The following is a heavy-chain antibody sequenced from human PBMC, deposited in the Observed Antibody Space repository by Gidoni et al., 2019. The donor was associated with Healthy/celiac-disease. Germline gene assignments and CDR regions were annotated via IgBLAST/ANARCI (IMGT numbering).Heavy chain of an antibody. CDR1: GFTFSSYA. CDR3: ASDYQPTFDI. J-gene: IGHJ3*02. Sequence: QVQLVESGGGVVQPGRSLRLSCAASGFTFSSYAMHWVRQAPGKGLEWVAVISYDGSNKYYADSVKGRFTISRDNSKNTLYLQMNSLRAEDTAVYYCASDYQPTFDIWGQGTMVTVSS. CDR2: ISYDGSNK. V-gene: IGHV3-30-3*01.